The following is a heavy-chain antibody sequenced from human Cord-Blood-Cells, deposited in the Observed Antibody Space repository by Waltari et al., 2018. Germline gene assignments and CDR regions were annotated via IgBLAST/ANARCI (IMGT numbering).Heavy chain of an antibody. D-gene: IGHD6-6*01. CDR1: GGSISSSSYY. V-gene: IGHV4-39*01. CDR3: ARRAGIAARNWFDP. CDR2: IYYSGST. J-gene: IGHJ5*02. Sequence: QLQLQESGPGLVKPSETLSLTCTVSGGSISSSSYYWGWIRQPPGKGLEWIGSIYYSGSTDYNPSLKSRVTISVDTSKNQFSLKLSSGTAADTAVYYCARRAGIAARNWFDPWGQGTLVTVSS.